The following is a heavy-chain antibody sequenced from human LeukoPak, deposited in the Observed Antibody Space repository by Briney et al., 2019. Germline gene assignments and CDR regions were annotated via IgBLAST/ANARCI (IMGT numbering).Heavy chain of an antibody. V-gene: IGHV3-30*03. Sequence: PGGSLRLSCAASGFTFSRYWMHWVRQAPGKGLEWVAVISYDGSNKYYADSVKGRFTISRDNSKNTLYLQMNSLRAEDTAVYYCARDPGYCSSTSCFFDYWGQGTLVTVSS. CDR2: ISYDGSNK. CDR1: GFTFSRYW. D-gene: IGHD2-2*03. CDR3: ARDPGYCSSTSCFFDY. J-gene: IGHJ4*02.